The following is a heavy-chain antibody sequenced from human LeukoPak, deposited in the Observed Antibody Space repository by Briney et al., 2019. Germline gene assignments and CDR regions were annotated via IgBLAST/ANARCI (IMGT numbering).Heavy chain of an antibody. Sequence: GGSLRLSCAASGFTFSSYSMNWVRQAPGKGLEWVSCISGSSSYIYSADSVKGRFTISRHNAKNSLYLQMSSLRAKDTAVYYCARGVSKNPWGQGTLVTVSS. J-gene: IGHJ5*02. CDR2: ISGSSSYI. V-gene: IGHV3-21*01. CDR3: ARGVSKNP. CDR1: GFTFSSYS.